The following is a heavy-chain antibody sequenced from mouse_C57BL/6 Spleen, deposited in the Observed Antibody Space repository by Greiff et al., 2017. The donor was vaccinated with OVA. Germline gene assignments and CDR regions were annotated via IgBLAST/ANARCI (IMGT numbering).Heavy chain of an antibody. CDR3: ALDSSGFAY. Sequence: QVHVKQPGAELVRPGSSVKLSCKASGYTFTSYWMHWVKQRPIQGLEWIGNIDPSDSETHYNQKFKDKATLTVDKSSSTAYMQLSSLTSEDSAVYYCALDSSGFAYWGQGTLVTVSA. CDR1: GYTFTSYW. V-gene: IGHV1-52*01. CDR2: IDPSDSET. J-gene: IGHJ3*01. D-gene: IGHD3-2*02.